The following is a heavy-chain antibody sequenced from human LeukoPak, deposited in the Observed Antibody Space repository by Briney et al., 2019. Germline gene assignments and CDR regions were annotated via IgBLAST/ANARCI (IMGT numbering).Heavy chain of an antibody. Sequence: SVKVSCKASGGTSNSHAISWVRQAPGQGLEWMGRIIPNLGTTNRAQNFQDRVTLTADKSTNTAYMELTSLTSDDTAVYYCATTNDGGGYQWGDFFDFWGQGTLVTVSS. D-gene: IGHD3-22*01. CDR1: GGTSNSHA. CDR2: IIPNLGTT. CDR3: ATTNDGGGYQWGDFFDF. V-gene: IGHV1-69*04. J-gene: IGHJ4*02.